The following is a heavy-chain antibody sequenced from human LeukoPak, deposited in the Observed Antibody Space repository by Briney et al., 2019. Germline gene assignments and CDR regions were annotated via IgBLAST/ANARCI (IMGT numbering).Heavy chain of an antibody. CDR3: ARGEIYFDY. J-gene: IGHJ4*02. CDR2: INPGDSDA. CDR1: GYSFTSYW. V-gene: IGHV5-51*06. D-gene: IGHD3-16*01. Sequence: GESLKISCKGSGYSFTSYWIGRVRQMPGKGLEWMGFINPGDSDARYSPSFQGQVTTSVDKSISTAYLQWSSLKASDTAMYYCARGEIYFDYWGQGSLVTVSS.